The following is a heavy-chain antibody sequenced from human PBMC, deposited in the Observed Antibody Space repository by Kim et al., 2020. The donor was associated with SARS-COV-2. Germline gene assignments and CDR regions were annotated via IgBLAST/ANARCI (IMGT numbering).Heavy chain of an antibody. D-gene: IGHD6-13*01. CDR3: TLGNVAAAGLYGMDV. V-gene: IGHV3-49*03. Sequence: GGSLRLSCTASGFTFGDYAMSWFRQAPGKGLEWVGFIRSKAYGGTTEYAASVKGRFTISRDESKSIAYLQMNSLKTEDTAVYYCTLGNVAAAGLYGMDVWGQGTTVTVSS. CDR1: GFTFGDYA. CDR2: IRSKAYGGTT. J-gene: IGHJ6*02.